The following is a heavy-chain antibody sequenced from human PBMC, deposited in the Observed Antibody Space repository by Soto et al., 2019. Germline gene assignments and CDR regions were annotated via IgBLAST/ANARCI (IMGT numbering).Heavy chain of an antibody. CDR2: ISYSGSA. CDR1: GGSISSGNYY. CDR3: ATMGTPATGLYYFDY. J-gene: IGHJ4*02. V-gene: IGHV4-30-4*01. Sequence: TLSLTCTVSGGSISSGNYYWSWIRQPPGKGLEWIGFISYSGSAYYNPSLKSRVTISVDTSKNQFSLNLSFVTAADTAVYYCATMGTPATGLYYFDYWGQGTLVTVS. D-gene: IGHD2-15*01.